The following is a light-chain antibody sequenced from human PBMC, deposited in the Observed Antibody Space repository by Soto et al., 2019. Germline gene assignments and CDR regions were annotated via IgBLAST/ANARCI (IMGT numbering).Light chain of an antibody. V-gene: IGKV3-20*01. CDR1: QSVGSSY. CDR2: GTS. CDR3: QQYTTSSWT. J-gene: IGKJ1*01. Sequence: EIVLTQSPDTLSLSPWERAKLYCRASQSVGSSYLAWYQQKPGQAPRVLIYGTSSRATGIPDRFSGSGSGTDFTLTISRLEPEDFAVYYCQQYTTSSWTFGQGTKVDI.